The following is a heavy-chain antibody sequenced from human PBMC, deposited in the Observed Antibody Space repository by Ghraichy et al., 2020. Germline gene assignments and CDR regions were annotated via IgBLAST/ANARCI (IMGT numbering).Heavy chain of an antibody. D-gene: IGHD6-19*01. CDR3: ARAGPDLAVAGFSLCVY. CDR1: GYTFTSYG. Sequence: ASVKVSCKASGYTFTSYGISWVLQAPGQGLEWMGWISAYNGNTNYAQKLQGRVTMTTDTSTSTAYMELRSLRSDDTAVYYCARAGPDLAVAGFSLCVYWGQGTLDTVSS. V-gene: IGHV1-18*01. J-gene: IGHJ4*02. CDR2: ISAYNGNT.